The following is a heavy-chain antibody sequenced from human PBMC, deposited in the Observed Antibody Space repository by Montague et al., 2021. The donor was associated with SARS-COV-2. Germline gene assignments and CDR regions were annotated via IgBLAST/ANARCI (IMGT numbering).Heavy chain of an antibody. CDR2: IYYSGST. CDR3: ARDGFYYDRSGPSNFDY. D-gene: IGHD3-22*01. V-gene: IGHV4-39*07. Sequence: SETLSLTCIVSVGSISSNNCYWGWIRQPPGKALEWIGSIYYSGSTYYNPSLKSRVTMSVDTSENQFSLKLSSVTAADTAVYYCARDGFYYDRSGPSNFDYWGQGTLVTVSS. J-gene: IGHJ4*02. CDR1: VGSISSNNCY.